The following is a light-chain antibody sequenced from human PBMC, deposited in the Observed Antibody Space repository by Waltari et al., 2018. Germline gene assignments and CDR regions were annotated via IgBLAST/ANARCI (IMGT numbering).Light chain of an antibody. CDR3: QQVKSYPLT. CDR1: QGISSY. Sequence: DIQLTQSPSFLSASAGDRVTITCRASQGISSYLVWYQQKPGEAPKLLIHAASSLQSGVPSRFGGSGSGTEFTLTISSLQPEDSATYYCQQVKSYPLTFGGGTKVEIK. CDR2: AAS. J-gene: IGKJ4*01. V-gene: IGKV1-9*01.